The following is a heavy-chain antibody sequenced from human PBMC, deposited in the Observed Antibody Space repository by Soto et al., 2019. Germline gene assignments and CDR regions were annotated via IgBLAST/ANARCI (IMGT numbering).Heavy chain of an antibody. J-gene: IGHJ6*03. CDR3: AKNVPGVLEQWQGNLYYYYMDV. CDR1: GFTFSSYA. Sequence: GGSLRLSCAASGFTFSSYAMSWVRQAPGKGLEWVSAISGSGGSTYYADSVKGRFTISRDNSKNTLYLQMNSLRAEDTAVYYCAKNVPGVLEQWQGNLYYYYMDVWGKGTTVTVSS. CDR2: ISGSGGST. D-gene: IGHD6-19*01. V-gene: IGHV3-23*01.